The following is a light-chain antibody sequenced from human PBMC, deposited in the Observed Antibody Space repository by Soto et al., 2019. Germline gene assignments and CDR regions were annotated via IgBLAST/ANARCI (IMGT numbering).Light chain of an antibody. CDR1: STDIGSYNY. CDR3: SSYGASSTL. V-gene: IGLV2-14*03. CDR2: DVS. J-gene: IGLJ2*01. Sequence: QCVLTQPASLSVSPGQAITISCTGTSTDIGSYNYVSWYQQHPGKAPKLMIFDVSYRPSGISDRFSGSKSGNTASLTISGLQPEDEADYYCSSYGASSTLFGGGTKVTVL.